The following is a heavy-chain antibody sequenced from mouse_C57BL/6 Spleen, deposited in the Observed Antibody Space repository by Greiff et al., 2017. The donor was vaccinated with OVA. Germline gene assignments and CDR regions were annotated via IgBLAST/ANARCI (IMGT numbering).Heavy chain of an antibody. CDR2: INPGSGGT. V-gene: IGHV1-54*01. CDR3: ARSEKAVVATDFDY. D-gene: IGHD1-1*01. J-gene: IGHJ2*01. Sequence: QVHVKQSGAELVRPGTSVKVSCKASGYAFTNYLIEWVKQRPGQGLEWIGVINPGSGGTNYNEKFKGKATLTADKSSSTAYMQLSSLTSEDSAVYFCARSEKAVVATDFDYWGQGTTLTVSS. CDR1: GYAFTNYL.